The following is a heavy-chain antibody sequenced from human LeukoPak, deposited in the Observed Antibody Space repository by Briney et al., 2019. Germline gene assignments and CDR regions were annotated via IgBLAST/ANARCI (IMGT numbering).Heavy chain of an antibody. J-gene: IGHJ4*02. D-gene: IGHD5-12*01. V-gene: IGHV3-23*01. CDR1: GFTFSSHG. CDR2: ISGSGSHI. CDR3: AKTGYSGSDRFFDY. Sequence: GGSLRLSCAASGFTFSSHGMSWVRRAPGKGLEWVSGISGSGSHIYYTDSVKGRFTISRDNSKNTLNLQMNSLGAEDTAVYYCAKTGYSGSDRFFDYWGQGILVTISS.